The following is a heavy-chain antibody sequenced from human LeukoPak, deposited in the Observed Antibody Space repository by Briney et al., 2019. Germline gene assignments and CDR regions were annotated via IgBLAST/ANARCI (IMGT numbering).Heavy chain of an antibody. CDR2: IYSGGST. CDR3: ARGDYVDY. CDR1: RFTPSVNY. V-gene: IGHV3-66*01. J-gene: IGHJ4*02. Sequence: GGSLRLSCAVSRFTPSVNYMTCVRQAPGKGLEWVSVIYSGGSTYYADSVKGRFTISRDNSKNTLYLQMSSLRAEDTAVYYCARGDYVDYWGQGTLVTVSS.